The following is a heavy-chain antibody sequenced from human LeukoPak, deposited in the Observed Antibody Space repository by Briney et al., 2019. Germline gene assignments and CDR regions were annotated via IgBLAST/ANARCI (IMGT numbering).Heavy chain of an antibody. V-gene: IGHV3-30*18. CDR1: GFTFSSYG. J-gene: IGHJ5*02. CDR2: ISYEGSNK. CDR3: AKEVGWGSGSYYNDIENWFDP. D-gene: IGHD3-10*01. Sequence: PGGSLRLFCASSGFTFSSYGMHWVRQAPGKGLEEGAVISYEGSNKYYADSVKGRFTISRDNSKNTLYLQMNSLRAEDTAVYYCAKEVGWGSGSYYNDIENWFDPWGQGTLVTASS.